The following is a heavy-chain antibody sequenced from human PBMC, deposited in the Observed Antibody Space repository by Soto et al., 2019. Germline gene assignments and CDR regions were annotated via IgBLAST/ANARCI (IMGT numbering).Heavy chain of an antibody. V-gene: IGHV4-39*01. J-gene: IGHJ5*02. CDR2: IYYSGST. D-gene: IGHD3-9*01. Sequence: SETLSLTCTVSGGSISSSSYYWGWIRQPPGKGLEWIGSIYYSGSTYYNPSLKSRVTISVDTSKNQFSLKLSSVTAADTAVYYCARNDYDILTGYYVNWFDPWGQGTLVTVSS. CDR1: GGSISSSSYY. CDR3: ARNDYDILTGYYVNWFDP.